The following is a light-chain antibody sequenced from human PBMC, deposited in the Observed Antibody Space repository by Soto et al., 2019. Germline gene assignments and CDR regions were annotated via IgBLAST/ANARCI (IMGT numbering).Light chain of an antibody. CDR2: GAS. CDR3: QLYGSSPPRYT. J-gene: IGKJ2*01. V-gene: IGKV3-20*01. Sequence: EIVLTQSPGTLSLSPGERATLSCRASQSVSSSYLAWYQQKPGQAPRLLIYGASSRATGIPDRFSGSGSGTDFTLTISRLEPEDFAVYYCQLYGSSPPRYTFGQETKLQIK. CDR1: QSVSSSY.